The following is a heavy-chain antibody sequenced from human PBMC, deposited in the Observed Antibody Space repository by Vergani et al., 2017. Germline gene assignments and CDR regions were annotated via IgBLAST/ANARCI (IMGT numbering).Heavy chain of an antibody. CDR1: GDTISSGSYY. CDR2: IYTSGST. J-gene: IGHJ5*02. Sequence: QVQLQESGPGLVKPSQTLSLTCTVSGDTISSGSYYWSWLRQPAGKGLEWIGRIYTSGSTNYNPSLKSRVTISVDTSKNQFSLKLSSVTAADTAVYYCARGFTYYYGSGGPNRLDPWGQGTLVTVSS. V-gene: IGHV4-61*02. CDR3: ARGFTYYYGSGGPNRLDP. D-gene: IGHD3-10*01.